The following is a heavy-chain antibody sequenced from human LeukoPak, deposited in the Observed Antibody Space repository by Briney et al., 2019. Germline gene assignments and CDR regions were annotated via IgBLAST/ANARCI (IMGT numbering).Heavy chain of an antibody. Sequence: KPGGSLRLSCAASGFTFNTYSMIWVCQAPGKGLEWVSYITSTSSYMYYADSVKGRFTISRDNAKNSLYLQMNSLRAEDTAVYYCARDESTGHVSLWGQGTLVIVSS. J-gene: IGHJ4*02. CDR1: GFTFNTYS. V-gene: IGHV3-21*01. CDR2: ITSTSSYM. CDR3: ARDESTGHVSL. D-gene: IGHD2-8*02.